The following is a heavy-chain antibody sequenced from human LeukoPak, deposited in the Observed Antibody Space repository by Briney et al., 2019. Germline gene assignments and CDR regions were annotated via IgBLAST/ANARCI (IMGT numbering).Heavy chain of an antibody. J-gene: IGHJ3*02. D-gene: IGHD1-26*01. CDR1: GSLRSTSGMC. V-gene: IGHV2-70*11. CDR3: ARMSGELLQSFDI. Sequence: SGPTLVNPTQILTLTCTFPGSLRSTSGMCVSWIRQPAGKALEWLARIDWDDDKYYSTSLKTRLTISKDTSKNQVVLTMTNMDAVDTATYYSARMSGELLQSFDIWGQGTMVTVSS. CDR2: IDWDDDK.